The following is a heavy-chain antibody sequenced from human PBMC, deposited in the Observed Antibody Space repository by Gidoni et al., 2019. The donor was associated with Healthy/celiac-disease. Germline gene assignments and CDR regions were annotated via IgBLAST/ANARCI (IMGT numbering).Heavy chain of an antibody. Sequence: EVQLVESGGGLVQPGGSLRLSCAASGFPFSSYSMNWVRQAPGKGLEWVSYISSSSSTIYYADSVKGRFTISRDNAKNSLYLQMNSLRAEDTAVYYCAREDLRNDWYFDLWGRGTLVTVSS. V-gene: IGHV3-48*01. CDR1: GFPFSSYS. D-gene: IGHD3-16*01. CDR2: ISSSSSTI. J-gene: IGHJ2*01. CDR3: AREDLRNDWYFDL.